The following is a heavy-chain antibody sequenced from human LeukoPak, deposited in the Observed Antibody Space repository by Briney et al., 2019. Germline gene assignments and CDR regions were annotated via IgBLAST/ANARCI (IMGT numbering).Heavy chain of an antibody. V-gene: IGHV4-39*07. D-gene: IGHD6-13*01. Sequence: PSETLSLTCAVSSGSISTTYYWAWIRQPPGKGLEWIGTLYYSGTTYYNPSLENRVTISLDTSKSQFSLKLNSVTAADTAVYYCARDERSTWYYYWGPGTLVTVSS. J-gene: IGHJ4*02. CDR2: LYYSGTT. CDR3: ARDERSTWYYY. CDR1: SGSISTTYY.